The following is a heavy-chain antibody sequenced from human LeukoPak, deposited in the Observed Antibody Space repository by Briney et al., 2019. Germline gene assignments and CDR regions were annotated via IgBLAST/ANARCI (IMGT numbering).Heavy chain of an antibody. CDR3: VSRRYSTSAPDAFNI. CDR1: GFTFNIYA. D-gene: IGHD6-6*01. CDR2: VSESGAGT. J-gene: IGHJ3*02. Sequence: GGSLRLSCAASGFTFNIYAMTWVRQAPGKELEWVSTVSESGAGTYYAGSVKGRFTISRDNSKNTLYLQMNGLRAEDTAVYYCVSRRYSTSAPDAFNIWGHGTMVTVSS. V-gene: IGHV3-23*01.